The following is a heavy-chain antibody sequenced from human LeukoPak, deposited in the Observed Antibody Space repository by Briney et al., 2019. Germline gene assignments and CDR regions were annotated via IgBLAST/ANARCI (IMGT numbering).Heavy chain of an antibody. CDR1: GYTFTSYY. J-gene: IGHJ4*02. V-gene: IGHV1-46*01. D-gene: IGHD6-19*01. CDR3: ASEEIAVAGSHFDY. CDR2: INPSGGST. Sequence: ASVKVSCKASGYTFTSYYMHWVRQAPGQGLEWMGIINPSGGSTSYAQKYQGRVTMTRDMSTSTVYMELSSLRSEDTAVYYCASEEIAVAGSHFDYWGQGTLVTVSS.